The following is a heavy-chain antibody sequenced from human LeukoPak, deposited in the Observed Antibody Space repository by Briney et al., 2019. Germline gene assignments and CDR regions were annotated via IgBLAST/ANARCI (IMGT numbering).Heavy chain of an antibody. J-gene: IGHJ4*02. D-gene: IGHD6-13*01. CDR2: ISNSGGST. CDR1: GFTFSNSG. Sequence: PGGSLRLSCTASGFTFSNSGMSWVRQAPGKGLEWVSAISNSGGSTFYADSVKGRFSISRDNSKNTLYLQMNSLRAEDTAVYYCARVKGRIAAAGDFDYWGQGTLVTVSS. V-gene: IGHV3-23*01. CDR3: ARVKGRIAAAGDFDY.